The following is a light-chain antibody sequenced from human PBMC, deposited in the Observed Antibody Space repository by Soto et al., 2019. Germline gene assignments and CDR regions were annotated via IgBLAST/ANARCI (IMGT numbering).Light chain of an antibody. CDR2: GAS. V-gene: IGKV3-20*01. CDR3: QQYGSSYQGT. J-gene: IGKJ1*01. Sequence: EIVLTQSPGTLSLSPVSRATLSCRASQSVSSSYLAWYQQKPGHAPRLVIYGASSRATGIPDRFSGRWSGTDVKVTIGRLGTEDFAVYYCQQYGSSYQGTFGQGTRVHI. CDR1: QSVSSSY.